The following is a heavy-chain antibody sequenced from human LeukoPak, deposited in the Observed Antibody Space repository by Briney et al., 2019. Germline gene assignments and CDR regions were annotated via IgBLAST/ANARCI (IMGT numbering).Heavy chain of an antibody. J-gene: IGHJ4*02. D-gene: IGHD3-10*01. CDR1: GGSISXXXXX. CDR3: VGLVRGTTNYYFDY. CDR2: XYXSXXT. V-gene: IGHV4-39*01. Sequence: PSETLSLTCXVSGGSISXXXXXXXXIRXXXXXXXXXXXXXYXSXXTYYNXXLXXXXXXSXXTSKNQFSLKVSSVTAADTAVYYCVGLVRGTTNYYFDYWAQGTLVTVSS.